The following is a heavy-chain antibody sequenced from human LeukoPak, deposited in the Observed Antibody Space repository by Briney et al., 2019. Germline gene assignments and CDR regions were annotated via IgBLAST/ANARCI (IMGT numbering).Heavy chain of an antibody. CDR2: IYYSGST. Sequence: KASETLSLTCTVSGGSISSYYWSWIRQPPGKGLEWIGYIYYSGSTNYSPSLKSRVTISVDTSKNQFSPKLSSVTAADTAVYYCARGDYYDSSGYYRAFDYWGQGTLVTVSS. J-gene: IGHJ4*02. V-gene: IGHV4-59*01. D-gene: IGHD3-22*01. CDR1: GGSISSYY. CDR3: ARGDYYDSSGYYRAFDY.